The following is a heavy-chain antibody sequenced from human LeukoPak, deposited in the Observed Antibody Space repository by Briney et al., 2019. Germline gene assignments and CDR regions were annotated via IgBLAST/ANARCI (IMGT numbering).Heavy chain of an antibody. CDR1: GYTFTSYG. J-gene: IGHJ4*02. D-gene: IGHD3-10*01. CDR3: ARTTMVRGVSPFDY. Sequence: GASVKVSCKASGYTFTSYGISCVRQAPGQGLEWMGWISAYNGNTNYAQKLQGRVTMTTDPSTSTAYMELRSLRSDDTAVYYCARTTMVRGVSPFDYWGQGTLVTVSS. V-gene: IGHV1-18*04. CDR2: ISAYNGNT.